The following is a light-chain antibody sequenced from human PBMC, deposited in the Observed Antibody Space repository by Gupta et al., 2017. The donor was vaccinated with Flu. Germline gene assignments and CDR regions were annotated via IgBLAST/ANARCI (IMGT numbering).Light chain of an antibody. CDR3: SSYTSSITPNWV. CDR1: SSDVGGYNY. V-gene: IGLV2-14*01. Sequence: QSALTQPASVSGSPGQPLTISCTGTSSDVGGYNYVYWYQQHPGKAPKLMIYEVSNRPSGVSNRFSGSKSGNTASLTISGLQAEDEADYYCSSYTSSITPNWVFGGGTKLTVL. CDR2: EVS. J-gene: IGLJ3*02.